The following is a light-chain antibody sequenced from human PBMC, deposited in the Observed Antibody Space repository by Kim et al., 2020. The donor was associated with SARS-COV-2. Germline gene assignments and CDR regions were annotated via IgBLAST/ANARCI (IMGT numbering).Light chain of an antibody. CDR3: NSRDSNDNVV. CDR1: SLRSYY. CDR2: GKN. V-gene: IGLV3-19*01. Sequence: ALGQTVRITCQGDSLRSYYANCYQQKPGQAPILVIYGKNNRPSGIPDRFSGSSSGNTASLTITGNQAGDEADYYCNSRDSNDNVVFGGGTKLTVL. J-gene: IGLJ2*01.